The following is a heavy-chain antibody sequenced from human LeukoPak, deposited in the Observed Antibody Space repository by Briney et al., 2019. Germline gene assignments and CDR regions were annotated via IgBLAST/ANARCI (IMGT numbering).Heavy chain of an antibody. V-gene: IGHV4-59*08. Sequence: PSETLSLTCTVSGGSISSYYWSWIRQPPGKGLEWIGYIYYSGSTNYNPSLKSRVTISVDTSKNQFSLKLSSVTAADTAVYYCARRTLPYHYGSGSYPESYYYYYMDVWGKGTTVTVSS. J-gene: IGHJ6*03. CDR1: GGSISSYY. CDR3: ARRTLPYHYGSGSYPESYYYYYMDV. CDR2: IYYSGST. D-gene: IGHD3-10*01.